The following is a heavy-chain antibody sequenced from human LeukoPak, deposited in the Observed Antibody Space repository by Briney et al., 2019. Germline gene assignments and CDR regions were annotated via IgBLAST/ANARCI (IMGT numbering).Heavy chain of an antibody. CDR1: GFTFSSYG. CDR2: ISSSSSYI. J-gene: IGHJ6*03. D-gene: IGHD2-2*02. Sequence: GRSLRLSCAASGFTFSSYGMHWVRQAPGKGLEWVSSISSSSSYIYYADSVKGRFTISRDNAKNSLYLQMNSLRAEDTAVYYCARAVGYCSSTSCYTWGFYYYYMDVWGKGTTVTVSS. CDR3: ARAVGYCSSTSCYTWGFYYYYMDV. V-gene: IGHV3-21*01.